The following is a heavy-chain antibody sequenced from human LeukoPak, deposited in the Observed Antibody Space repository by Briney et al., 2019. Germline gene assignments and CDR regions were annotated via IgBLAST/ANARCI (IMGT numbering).Heavy chain of an antibody. CDR3: ARVGGIAAPPDY. CDR1: GYTFTGYY. V-gene: IGHV1-2*02. J-gene: IGHJ4*02. CDR2: INPNSGGT. D-gene: IGHD6-6*01. Sequence: ASVTVSCKASGYTFTGYYMHWVRQAPGQGLEWMGWINPNSGGTNYAQKFQGRVTMTRDTSISTAYMELSRLRSDGTAVYYCARVGGIAAPPDYWGQGTLVTVSS.